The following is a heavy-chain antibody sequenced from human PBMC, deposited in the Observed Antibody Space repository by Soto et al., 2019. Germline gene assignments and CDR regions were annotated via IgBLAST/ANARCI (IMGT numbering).Heavy chain of an antibody. J-gene: IGHJ4*02. Sequence: QVQLQESGPGLVKPSQTLSLTCTVSGGSINSGYCWSWIRQHPGKGLEWIGYIYYSGSANYNPSLKGRVILSVDTSTNQFSLKLSAVTAADTAVYYCASLFNYYDSSGYAEYYFDHWGQGTLVTVSS. CDR1: GGSINSGYC. V-gene: IGHV4-31*03. CDR2: IYYSGSA. D-gene: IGHD3-22*01. CDR3: ASLFNYYDSSGYAEYYFDH.